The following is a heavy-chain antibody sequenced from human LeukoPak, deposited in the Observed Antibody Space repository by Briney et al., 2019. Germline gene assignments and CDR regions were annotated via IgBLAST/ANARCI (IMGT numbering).Heavy chain of an antibody. D-gene: IGHD3-10*01. J-gene: IGHJ4*02. V-gene: IGHV3-23*01. Sequence: GGSLRLSCAASGFTFSSYAMSWVRQAPGKGLEWVSGISKSCGSSYYADSVKGRFTISRDNTKNTLYLQMNSLRAEDTAVYYCAKEKEFYFDNWGQGALVTVSS. CDR1: GFTFSSYA. CDR3: AKEKEFYFDN. CDR2: ISKSCGSS.